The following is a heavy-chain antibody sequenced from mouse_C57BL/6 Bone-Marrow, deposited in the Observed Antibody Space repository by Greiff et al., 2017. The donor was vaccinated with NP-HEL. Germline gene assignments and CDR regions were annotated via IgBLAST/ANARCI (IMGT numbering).Heavy chain of an antibody. D-gene: IGHD2-4*01. J-gene: IGHJ4*01. CDR1: GYTFTDYY. Sequence: QVQLKESGAELVRPGASVKLSCKASGYTFTDYYINWVKQRPGQGLEWIARIYPGSGNTYYNEKFKGKATLTAEKSSSTAYMQLSSLTSEDSAVYFCARDDYGQPTGYYAMDYWGQGTSVTVSS. V-gene: IGHV1-76*01. CDR3: ARDDYGQPTGYYAMDY. CDR2: IYPGSGNT.